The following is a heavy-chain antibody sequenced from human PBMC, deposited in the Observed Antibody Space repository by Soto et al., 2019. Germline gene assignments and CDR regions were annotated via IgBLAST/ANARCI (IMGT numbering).Heavy chain of an antibody. J-gene: IGHJ3*01. CDR2: INSDGIST. V-gene: IGHV3-74*01. CDR3: ARARNYFDTSPWAFDL. CDR1: GFTFSSFW. Sequence: GGSLRLSCAASGFTFSSFWMHWVRQGPGKGLMWVSRINSDGISTSYADSVKGRFTISRDNARKTLYLEMNSLRADDTAVYYCARARNYFDTSPWAFDLWGQGTMVTVSS. D-gene: IGHD3-22*01.